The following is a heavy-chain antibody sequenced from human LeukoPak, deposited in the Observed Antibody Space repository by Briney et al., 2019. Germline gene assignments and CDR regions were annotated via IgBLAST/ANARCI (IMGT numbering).Heavy chain of an antibody. J-gene: IGHJ3*02. CDR1: GFTLTNHG. D-gene: IGHD3-16*02. CDR2: ITGTGGK. Sequence: GSLRLSCAVSGFTLTNHGVSWFRQAPGKGLEWVSIITGTGGKYYGDSVKGRFTISRDNSKNTLYLQMNSLRAEDTAVYYCAKADRRQDAFDIWGQGTMVTVSS. CDR3: AKADRRQDAFDI. V-gene: IGHV3-23*01.